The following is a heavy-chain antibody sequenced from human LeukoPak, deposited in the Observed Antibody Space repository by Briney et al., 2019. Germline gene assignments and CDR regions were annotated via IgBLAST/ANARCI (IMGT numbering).Heavy chain of an antibody. Sequence: GGSLRLSCAASGFTFSSYGMHWVRQAPGKGLEWVAVISYDGSNKYYADSVKGRFTISRDNSKNTLYLQMNSLRAEDTAVYYCARDHPVGYCSGGSCYENDAFDIWGQGTMVTVSS. CDR2: ISYDGSNK. CDR3: ARDHPVGYCSGGSCYENDAFDI. V-gene: IGHV3-30*03. J-gene: IGHJ3*02. CDR1: GFTFSSYG. D-gene: IGHD2-15*01.